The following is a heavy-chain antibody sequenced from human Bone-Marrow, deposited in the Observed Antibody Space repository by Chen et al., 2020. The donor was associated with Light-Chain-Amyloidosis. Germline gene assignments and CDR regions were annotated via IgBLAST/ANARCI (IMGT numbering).Heavy chain of an antibody. CDR2: IYPEDSDA. D-gene: IGHD5-12*01. V-gene: IGHV5-51*01. Sequence: GWVRQMPGKGLEWMGVIYPEDSDARYSPSFEGQVTISADKSITTAYLQWRSLKASDTAMYYCARRRDGYNFDYWGQGTLVTVSS. CDR3: ARRRDGYNFDY. J-gene: IGHJ4*02.